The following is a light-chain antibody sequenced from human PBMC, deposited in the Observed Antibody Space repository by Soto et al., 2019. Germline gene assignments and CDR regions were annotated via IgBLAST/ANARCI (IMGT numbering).Light chain of an antibody. CDR1: QTISSW. Sequence: DIHMTQSPSTLSGSVGDRVTITCRASQTISSWLAWYQQKPGKAPKLLIYKASTLKSGVPSRFSGSGSGTEFTLTISSLQPEDFATYFCLSGHSRPFGGGTKVDIK. V-gene: IGKV1-5*03. CDR3: LSGHSRP. J-gene: IGKJ4*01. CDR2: KAS.